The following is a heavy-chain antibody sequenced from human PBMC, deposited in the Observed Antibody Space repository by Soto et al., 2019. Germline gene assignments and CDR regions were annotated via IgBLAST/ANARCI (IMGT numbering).Heavy chain of an antibody. CDR3: ARLIGRITIFGVVSSPDWFDP. CDR1: GYSFTSYW. Sequence: GESLKISCKGSGYSFTSYWIGWVRQMPGKGLEWMGIIYPGDSDTRYSPSFQGQVTISADKSISTAYLQWSSLKASDTAMYYCARLIGRITIFGVVSSPDWFDPWGQGTLVTVSS. D-gene: IGHD3-3*01. V-gene: IGHV5-51*01. CDR2: IYPGDSDT. J-gene: IGHJ5*02.